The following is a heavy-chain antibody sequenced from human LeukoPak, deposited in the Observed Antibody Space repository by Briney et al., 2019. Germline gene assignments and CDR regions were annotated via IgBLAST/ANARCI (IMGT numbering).Heavy chain of an antibody. CDR3: ARGFRAFDF. V-gene: IGHV3-21*01. CDR2: ISSTSTSI. J-gene: IGHJ3*01. Sequence: GGSLRLSCAASGFTFSSHTMNWVRQAPGKGLEWVSSISSTSTSIYHADSVKGRFTISRDNTKNSLYLQMDSLRAEDMAVYYCARGFRAFDFWAQGTMVTVSS. CDR1: GFTFSSHT.